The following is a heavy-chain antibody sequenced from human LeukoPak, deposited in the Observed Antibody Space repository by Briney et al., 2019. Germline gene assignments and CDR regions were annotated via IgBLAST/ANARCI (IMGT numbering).Heavy chain of an antibody. V-gene: IGHV4-4*02. D-gene: IGHD3-10*01. CDR3: ARGRSLLWFGKYNWFDP. CDR1: GGSISSSNW. Sequence: SGTLSLTCAVSGGSISSSNWWSWVRQPPGKGLEWIGEIYHSGSTNYNPSLKSRVTISVDKSKDQFSLKLSSVTAADTAVYYCARGRSLLWFGKYNWFDPWGQGTLVTVSS. J-gene: IGHJ5*02. CDR2: IYHSGST.